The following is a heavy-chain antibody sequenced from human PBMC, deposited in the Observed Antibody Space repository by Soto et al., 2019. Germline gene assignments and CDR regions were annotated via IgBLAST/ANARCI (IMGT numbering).Heavy chain of an antibody. Sequence: QVQLVQSGAEVKKPGASVKVSCKASGYTFKNYGVSWVRQAPGQGLEWVGWISPYSGNTNYAQKVQGRVTMTTDTSTSAAYMELRSLRSDDTAMYYCTRGLGECFGESLSDYWGQGTLVTVSS. J-gene: IGHJ4*02. CDR3: TRGLGECFGESLSDY. CDR2: ISPYSGNT. V-gene: IGHV1-18*01. CDR1: GYTFKNYG. D-gene: IGHD3-10*01.